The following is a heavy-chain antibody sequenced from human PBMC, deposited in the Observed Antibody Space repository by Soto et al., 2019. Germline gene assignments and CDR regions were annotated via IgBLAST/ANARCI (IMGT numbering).Heavy chain of an antibody. CDR1: GYILSSYW. V-gene: IGHV5-51*01. CDR3: VRLYGGNSPLFDY. D-gene: IGHD2-21*02. CDR2: IYPGDSDT. J-gene: IGHJ4*02. Sequence: GESLKISCNGSGYILSSYWLGWVRQMPGKGLEWIGSIYPGDSDTRQNPSFQGQVTLSIDKSLATAYLQWNSLRASDTAMYYCVRLYGGNSPLFDYWGQGTLVTVSS.